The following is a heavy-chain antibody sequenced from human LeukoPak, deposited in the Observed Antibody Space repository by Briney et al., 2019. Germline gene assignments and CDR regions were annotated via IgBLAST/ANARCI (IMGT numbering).Heavy chain of an antibody. J-gene: IGHJ1*01. CDR2: ISGSGYST. D-gene: IGHD3-10*01. V-gene: IGHV3-23*01. CDR1: GFTFSSYA. CDR3: AKDRSGSTAEYFQH. Sequence: GSLRLSCAASGFTFSSYAMSWVRQAPGKGLEWVSVISGSGYSTYYADSVKGRFTISRDNSKNTLYLQMNSLRAEDTAVYFCAKDRSGSTAEYFQHWGQGTLVTVSS.